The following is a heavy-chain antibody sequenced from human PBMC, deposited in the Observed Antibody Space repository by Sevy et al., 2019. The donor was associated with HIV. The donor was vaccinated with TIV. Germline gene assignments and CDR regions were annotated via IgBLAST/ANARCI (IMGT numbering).Heavy chain of an antibody. Sequence: GGSLRLSCAASGFILSKYCMSWVRQPPGKGLEWVSTLSFGCGEINHADSVKGRFTISRDNSKNSLYLQMNNLRAEDTAVYYCAREGCTKPHDYWGQGSLVTVSS. V-gene: IGHV3-23*01. D-gene: IGHD2-8*01. CDR3: AREGCTKPHDY. CDR2: LSFGCGEI. J-gene: IGHJ4*02. CDR1: GFILSKYC.